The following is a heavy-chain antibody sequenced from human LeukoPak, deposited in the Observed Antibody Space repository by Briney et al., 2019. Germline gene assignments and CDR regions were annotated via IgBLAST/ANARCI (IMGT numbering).Heavy chain of an antibody. D-gene: IGHD1-26*01. CDR1: GFTFSSYG. CDR3: ARYGGATSLFDY. J-gene: IGHJ4*02. Sequence: QPGRSLRLSCAASGFTFSSYGMHWVRQAPGKGLEWVAVIWYDGSNKYYADSVKGRFTISRDNSKNTLYLQMNSLRAEDTAVYYCARYGGATSLFDYWGQGTLVTVSS. CDR2: IWYDGSNK. V-gene: IGHV3-33*01.